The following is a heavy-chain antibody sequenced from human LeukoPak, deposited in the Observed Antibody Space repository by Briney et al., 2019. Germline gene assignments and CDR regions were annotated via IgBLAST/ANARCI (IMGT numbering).Heavy chain of an antibody. V-gene: IGHV3-11*01. Sequence: GGSLRLSCAASGFTFSDYYMSWIRQAPGNGLEWVSYISSSGSTIYYADSVKGRFTIFRDNAKNSLYLQMNSLRAEDTAVYYCARGLRAVTHYFDYWGQGTLVTVSS. CDR2: ISSSGSTI. CDR1: GFTFSDYY. J-gene: IGHJ4*02. CDR3: ARGLRAVTHYFDY. D-gene: IGHD4-17*01.